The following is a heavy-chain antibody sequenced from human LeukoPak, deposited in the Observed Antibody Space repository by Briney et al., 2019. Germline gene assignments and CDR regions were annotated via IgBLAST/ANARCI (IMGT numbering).Heavy chain of an antibody. V-gene: IGHV4-34*01. Sequence: GSLRLSCAASGFTFSDYYMSWIRQTPGKGLEWIGTIYYNGNTYYNASLKSRVSISGDTSNNQFSLRLTSVTATDTAVYYCTRQGDGGRAFDYWGQGILVTVSS. CDR3: TRQGDGGRAFDY. CDR1: GFTFSDYY. CDR2: IYYNGNT. D-gene: IGHD4-23*01. J-gene: IGHJ4*02.